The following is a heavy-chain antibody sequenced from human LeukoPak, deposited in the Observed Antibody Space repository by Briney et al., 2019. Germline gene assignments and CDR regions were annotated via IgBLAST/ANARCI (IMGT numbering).Heavy chain of an antibody. CDR1: GGSISSSSYY. Sequence: SETLSLTCTVSGGSISSSSYYWGWIRQPPGKGLEWIGSIYYSGSTYYNPPLKSRVTISVDTSKNQFSLKLSSVTAADTAVYYCARHTPTYYYDSSGYYYPFDYWGQGTLVTVSS. V-gene: IGHV4-39*01. CDR2: IYYSGST. J-gene: IGHJ4*02. D-gene: IGHD3-22*01. CDR3: ARHTPTYYYDSSGYYYPFDY.